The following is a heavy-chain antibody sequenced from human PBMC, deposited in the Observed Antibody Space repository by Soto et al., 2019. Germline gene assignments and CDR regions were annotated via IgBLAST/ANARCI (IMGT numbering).Heavy chain of an antibody. CDR1: GGSISSYY. CDR2: IYYSGST. D-gene: IGHD5-12*01. CDR3: ARDSVGSGYD. Sequence: QVQLQESGPGLVKPSETLSLTCTVSGGSISSYYWSWIRQPPGKRLEWIGYIYYSGSTNYNPSLKMRVTTSVDTSKNQFSLELRSVTAADTAVYYCARDSVGSGYDWGQGTLVTVSS. V-gene: IGHV4-59*01. J-gene: IGHJ4*02.